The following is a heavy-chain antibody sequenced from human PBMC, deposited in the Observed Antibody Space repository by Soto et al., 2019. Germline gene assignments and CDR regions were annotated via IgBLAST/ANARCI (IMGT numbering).Heavy chain of an antibody. CDR1: GDSIGNNVW. V-gene: IGHV4-4*02. J-gene: IGHJ5*02. CDR3: RIAVVVGSTGYFNP. Sequence: SETLSLTCAVSGDSIGNNVWWSWVRQPPGKGLEWIGYIYHSGSTNYNPSLKSRVTISIDTSKNQFSLKTEDTAVYYCTTDLWRIAVVVGSTGYFNPWGQGTPVTVSS. CDR2: IYHSGST. D-gene: IGHD2-15*01.